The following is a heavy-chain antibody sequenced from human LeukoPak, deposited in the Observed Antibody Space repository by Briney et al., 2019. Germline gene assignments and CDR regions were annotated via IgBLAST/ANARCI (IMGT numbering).Heavy chain of an antibody. D-gene: IGHD6-19*01. Sequence: GGGLVKPGGSLRLSWAASGFTFSSYSMNWVRQAPGKGLEWVSSISSSSSYIYYADSVKGRFTISRDNAKNSLYLQMNSLRAEDTAVYYCARSLHQAVAGMGYWGQGTLVTVSS. CDR3: ARSLHQAVAGMGY. CDR2: ISSSSSYI. J-gene: IGHJ4*02. CDR1: GFTFSSYS. V-gene: IGHV3-21*04.